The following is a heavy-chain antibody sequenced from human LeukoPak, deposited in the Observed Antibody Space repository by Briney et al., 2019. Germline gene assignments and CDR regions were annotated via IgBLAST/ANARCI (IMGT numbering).Heavy chain of an antibody. J-gene: IGHJ6*02. V-gene: IGHV3-23*01. CDR2: ISGSGGST. D-gene: IGHD5-12*01. CDR3: AKVVRVATVYYYYGMDV. CDR1: GFTFSSYA. Sequence: GGSLRLSCAASGFTFSSYAMSWVRQAPGKGLEWVSAISGSGGSTYYADSVKGRFTISRDNSKNTLYLQMNSLRAEDTAVYYCAKVVRVATVYYYYGMDVWGQGTTVTVSS.